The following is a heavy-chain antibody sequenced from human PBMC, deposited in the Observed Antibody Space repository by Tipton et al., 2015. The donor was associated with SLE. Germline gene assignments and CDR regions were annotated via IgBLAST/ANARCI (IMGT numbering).Heavy chain of an antibody. J-gene: IGHJ4*02. D-gene: IGHD6-19*01. CDR3: ARKGGSSGWYPYYFDY. CDR2: INHSGST. V-gene: IGHV4-34*01. Sequence: TLSLTCAVYGGSFSGYYWSWIRQPPGKGLEWIGEINHSGSTNYNPSLKSRVTISVDTSKNQFSLKLSSVTAEDSAVYYCARKGGSSGWYPYYFDYWGQGHLVTVSS. CDR1: GGSFSGYY.